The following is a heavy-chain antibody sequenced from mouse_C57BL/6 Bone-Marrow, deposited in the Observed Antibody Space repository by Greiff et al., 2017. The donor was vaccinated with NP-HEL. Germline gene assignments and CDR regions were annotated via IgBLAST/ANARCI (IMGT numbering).Heavy chain of an antibody. D-gene: IGHD1-1*01. Sequence: QVQLQQSGAELVKPGASVKLSCKASGYTFTSYWMQWVKQRPGQGLEWIGEIDPSDSYTNYNRKFKGKATLTVDTSSSTAYMQLSSLTSEDSAVYYCASHYYGSIYWGQGTTLTVSS. CDR1: GYTFTSYW. V-gene: IGHV1-50*01. CDR2: IDPSDSYT. CDR3: ASHYYGSIY. J-gene: IGHJ2*01.